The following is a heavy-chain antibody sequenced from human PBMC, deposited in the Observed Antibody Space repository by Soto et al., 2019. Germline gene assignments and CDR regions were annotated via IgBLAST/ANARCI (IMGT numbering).Heavy chain of an antibody. CDR3: AREGSSSSSYYYYYYMDV. V-gene: IGHV6-1*01. J-gene: IGHJ6*03. CDR2: TYYRSKWYN. CDR1: GDSVSSNSAA. D-gene: IGHD6-6*01. Sequence: SQTLSLTCAISGDSVSSNSAAWNWIRQSPSRGLEWLGRTYYRSKWYNDYAVSVKSRITINPDTSKNQFSLQLNSVTPEDTAVYYCAREGSSSSSYYYYYYMDVWGKGTTVTVSS.